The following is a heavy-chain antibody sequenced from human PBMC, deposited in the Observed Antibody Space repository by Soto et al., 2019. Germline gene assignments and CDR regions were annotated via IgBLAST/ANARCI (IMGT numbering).Heavy chain of an antibody. CDR3: AKCPSAAGTADAFDI. J-gene: IGHJ3*02. D-gene: IGHD6-13*01. Sequence: GGSLRLSCAASGFTFSSYAMSWVRQAPGKGLEWVSAISGSGGSTYYADSVKGRFTISRDNSKNTLYLQMNSLRAEDTVVYYCAKCPSAAGTADAFDIWGQGTMVTVSS. CDR1: GFTFSSYA. V-gene: IGHV3-23*01. CDR2: ISGSGGST.